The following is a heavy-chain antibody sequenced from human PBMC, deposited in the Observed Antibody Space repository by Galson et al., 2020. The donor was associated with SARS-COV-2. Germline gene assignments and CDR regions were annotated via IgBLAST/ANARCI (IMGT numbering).Heavy chain of an antibody. D-gene: IGHD2-2*01. CDR1: DASISSANW. Sequence: SETLSLTCAVSDASISSANWWTWVRQPPGKGPEWIGEISHSGSTSDNTSLKSRVTMSVEESSHQFSLKLTSVTAADTAVYYCARVQGGCSRTSCYLGDWGQGILVTVSA. CDR2: ISHSGST. CDR3: ARVQGGCSRTSCYLGD. V-gene: IGHV4-4*02. J-gene: IGHJ4*02.